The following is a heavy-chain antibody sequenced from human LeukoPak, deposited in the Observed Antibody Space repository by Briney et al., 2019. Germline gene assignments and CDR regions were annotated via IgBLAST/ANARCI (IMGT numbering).Heavy chain of an antibody. D-gene: IGHD6-19*01. CDR2: IYPGDSDT. CDR1: GYSFTSYW. V-gene: IGHV5-51*01. Sequence: GESLKISCKGSGYSFTSYWIGWVRQMPGKGLEWMGIIYPGDSDTRYSPSFQGQVTISADKSISTAYLQWSSLKASDTAMYYCARRKAVAGTDYYYYGIDVWGQGTTVTVSS. J-gene: IGHJ6*02. CDR3: ARRKAVAGTDYYYYGIDV.